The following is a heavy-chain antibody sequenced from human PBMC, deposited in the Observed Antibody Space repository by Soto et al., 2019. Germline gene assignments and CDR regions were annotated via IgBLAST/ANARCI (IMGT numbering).Heavy chain of an antibody. J-gene: IGHJ4*02. CDR1: GGSFSGYY. Sequence: PSETLSLTCAVHGGSFSGYYWSWIRQPPGKGLEWIGEINHSGSSSYKPSLKSRVTISDDTSKNQFSLRLSSVTAADTAVYYCARAIDGYNGFDYWGQGTLVTVSS. D-gene: IGHD5-12*01. V-gene: IGHV4-34*01. CDR3: ARAIDGYNGFDY. CDR2: INHSGSS.